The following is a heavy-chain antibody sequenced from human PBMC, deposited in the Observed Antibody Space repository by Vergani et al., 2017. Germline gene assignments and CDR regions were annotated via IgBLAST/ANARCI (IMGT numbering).Heavy chain of an antibody. J-gene: IGHJ3*02. D-gene: IGHD6-13*01. V-gene: IGHV4-39*01. CDR2: IYYSGST. CDR3: ARVLPSAAAGGEDAFDI. CDR1: GSSISSSSYY. Sequence: QLQLQESGPGLVKPSETLSLTCPVSGSSISSSSYYWGWIRQPPGTGLEWIGRIYYSGSTYYNPSLKSRVTISVDTSKNQFSLKLSSVTAADTAVYYCARVLPSAAAGGEDAFDIWGQGTMVTVSS.